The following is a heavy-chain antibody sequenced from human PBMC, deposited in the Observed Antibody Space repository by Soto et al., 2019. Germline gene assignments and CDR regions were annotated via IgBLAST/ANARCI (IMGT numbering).Heavy chain of an antibody. CDR2: IFHSGST. D-gene: IGHD4-17*01. Sequence: SETLSLTXTVSGGSISSGGYYWTWIRQHPGKGLEWIGNIFHSGSTYYNPSLKSRLTISIDTSKNQFSLKLSSVTAADTAVYFCARTTTVTTIDYWGQGTLVTVSS. V-gene: IGHV4-31*02. CDR1: GGSISSGGYY. CDR3: ARTTTVTTIDY. J-gene: IGHJ4*02.